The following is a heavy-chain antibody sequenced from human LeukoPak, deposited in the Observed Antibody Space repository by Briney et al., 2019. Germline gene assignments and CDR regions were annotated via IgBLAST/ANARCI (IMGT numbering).Heavy chain of an antibody. Sequence: GGSLRLSCAASGFTFSSYRMSWVRQAPGKGLEWVSAISGSGGSTYYADSVKGRFTISRDNSKNTLYLQMNSLRAEDTAVYYCAKVVVAAKWAFDIWGQGTMVTVSS. CDR2: ISGSGGST. CDR1: GFTFSSYR. CDR3: AKVVVAAKWAFDI. V-gene: IGHV3-23*01. J-gene: IGHJ3*02. D-gene: IGHD2-15*01.